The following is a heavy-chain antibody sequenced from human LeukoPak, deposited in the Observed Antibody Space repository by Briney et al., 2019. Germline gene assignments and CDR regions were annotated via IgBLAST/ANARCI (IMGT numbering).Heavy chain of an antibody. CDR1: GYTFTSYG. CDR3: ARELRPDPLGTFDY. V-gene: IGHV1-46*01. D-gene: IGHD4-17*01. Sequence: GASVKVSCKASGYTFTSYGISWVRQAPGQGLEWMGIINPSGGSTSYAQKFQGRVTMTRDMSTSTVYMELSSLRSEGTAVYYCARELRPDPLGTFDYWGQGTLVTVSS. J-gene: IGHJ4*02. CDR2: INPSGGST.